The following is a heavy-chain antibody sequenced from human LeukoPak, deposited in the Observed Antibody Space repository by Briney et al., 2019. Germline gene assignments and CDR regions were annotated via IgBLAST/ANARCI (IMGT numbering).Heavy chain of an antibody. J-gene: IGHJ5*02. Sequence: ASVKVSCKASGYTFTGYYMHWVRQAPGQGLEWMGWINPNSGGTNYAQKFQGRVTMTRDTSISTAYMELSRLRSDDTAVYYCASGAGYYYDSSGYCFPRRTKNWFDPWGQGTLVTVSS. CDR1: GYTFTGYY. CDR3: ASGAGYYYDSSGYCFPRRTKNWFDP. CDR2: INPNSGGT. V-gene: IGHV1-2*02. D-gene: IGHD3-22*01.